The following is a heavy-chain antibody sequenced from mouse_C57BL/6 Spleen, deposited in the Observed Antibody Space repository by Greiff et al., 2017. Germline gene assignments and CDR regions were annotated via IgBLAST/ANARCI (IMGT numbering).Heavy chain of an antibody. CDR2: INPSNGGT. V-gene: IGHV1-53*01. CDR1: GYTFTSYW. CDR3: AREFYYYGRGYFDV. D-gene: IGHD1-1*01. Sequence: VQLQQSGTELVKPGASVKLSCKASGYTFTSYWMHWVKQRPGQGLEWIGNINPSNGGTNYNEKFKSKATLTVDKSSSTAYMQLSSLTSEDSAVYYCAREFYYYGRGYFDVWGTGTTVTVSS. J-gene: IGHJ1*03.